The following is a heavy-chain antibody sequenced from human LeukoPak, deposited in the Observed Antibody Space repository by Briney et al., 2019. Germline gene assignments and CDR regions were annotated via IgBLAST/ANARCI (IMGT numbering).Heavy chain of an antibody. J-gene: IGHJ4*02. Sequence: GGSLRLSCAGSGFIFNNYAMHWVRQPPGKGLEWVSGISWNSGSVDYADSVKGRFTISRDNAKNSLYLQMNSLRVEDTAFYYCAKDNRRHYTSGPNPDSLHWGQGAPVTVSS. CDR1: GFIFNNYA. CDR2: ISWNSGSV. D-gene: IGHD6-19*01. V-gene: IGHV3-9*01. CDR3: AKDNRRHYTSGPNPDSLH.